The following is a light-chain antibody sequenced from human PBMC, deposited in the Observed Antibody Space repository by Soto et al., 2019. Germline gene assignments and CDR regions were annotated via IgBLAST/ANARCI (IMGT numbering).Light chain of an antibody. J-gene: IGKJ4*01. Sequence: EIVLTQSSGTPSLSPVERATLSCRASQSVSSSYLAWYQQKPGQAPRLLIYGASSRATGIPDRFSGSGSGTDFTLTISRLEPEDFAVYYCQQYDNSPLTFGGGTKVDI. CDR3: QQYDNSPLT. CDR2: GAS. CDR1: QSVSSSY. V-gene: IGKV3-20*01.